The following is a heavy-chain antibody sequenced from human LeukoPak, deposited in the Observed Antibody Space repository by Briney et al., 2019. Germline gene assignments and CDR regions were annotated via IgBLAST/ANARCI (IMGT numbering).Heavy chain of an antibody. V-gene: IGHV3-33*01. CDR1: GFTFSSYG. J-gene: IGHJ4*02. Sequence: QPGRSLRPSCAASGFTFSSYGMHWVRQAPGKGLEWVAVIWYDGSNKYYADSVKGRFTISRDNSKNTLYLQMNSLRAEDTAVYYCARVDYYDSSGYIDYWGQGTLVTVSS. D-gene: IGHD3-22*01. CDR2: IWYDGSNK. CDR3: ARVDYYDSSGYIDY.